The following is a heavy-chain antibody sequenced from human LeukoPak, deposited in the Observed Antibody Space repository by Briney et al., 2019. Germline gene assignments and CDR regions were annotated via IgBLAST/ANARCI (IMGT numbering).Heavy chain of an antibody. V-gene: IGHV1-2*02. CDR2: INPNSGGT. Sequence: ASVKVSCKASGYTFTGYYMHWVRQAPGQGLEWMGWINPNSGGTNYAQKFQGRVTMTRDTSISTAYMELSRLRSDDTAVYYCVRDKREGDPPGYWGQGTLVTVSS. J-gene: IGHJ4*02. CDR3: VRDKREGDPPGY. D-gene: IGHD3-10*01. CDR1: GYTFTGYY.